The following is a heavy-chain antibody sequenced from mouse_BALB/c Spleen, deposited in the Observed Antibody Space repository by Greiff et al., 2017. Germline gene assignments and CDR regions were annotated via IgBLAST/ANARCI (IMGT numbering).Heavy chain of an antibody. J-gene: IGHJ2*01. V-gene: IGHV14-4*02. CDR2: IDPENGDT. Sequence: EVKLVESGAELVRSGASVKLSCTASGFNIKDYYMHWVKQRPEQGLEWIGWIDPENGDTEYAPKFQGKATMTADTSSNTAYLQLSSLTSEDTAVYYCNADSSFDYWGQGTTLTVSS. D-gene: IGHD3-2*01. CDR3: NADSSFDY. CDR1: GFNIKDYY.